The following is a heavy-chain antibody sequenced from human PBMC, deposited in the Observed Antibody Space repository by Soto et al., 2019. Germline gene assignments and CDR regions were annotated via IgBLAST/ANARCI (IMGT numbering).Heavy chain of an antibody. CDR3: ARLFPVVPAGDYYYYMDV. CDR1: GYSFTSYW. J-gene: IGHJ6*03. D-gene: IGHD2-2*01. CDR2: IYPGDSDT. Sequence: PGESLKISCKGSGYSFTSYWIGWVRQMPGKGLEWMGIIYPGDSDTRYSPSFQGQVTISTDKSISTAYLQWSSLKASDTAMYYCARLFPVVPAGDYYYYMDVWGQGTTVTVSS. V-gene: IGHV5-51*01.